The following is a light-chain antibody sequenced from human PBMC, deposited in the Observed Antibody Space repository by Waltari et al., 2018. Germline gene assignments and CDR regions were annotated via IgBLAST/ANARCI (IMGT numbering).Light chain of an antibody. V-gene: IGLV1-36*01. CDR1: SSNIGNHP. CDR3: AAWDDGLNGVI. Sequence: QSVLTQPPSVSAAPGQRVTISCSGSSSNIGNHPVNWYQQLPGKAPNRLIYFDDLFPPGFSDRFSGSKSGTSASLAISGLQSEDEADYYCAAWDDGLNGVIFGGGTHLTVL. CDR2: FDD. J-gene: IGLJ2*01.